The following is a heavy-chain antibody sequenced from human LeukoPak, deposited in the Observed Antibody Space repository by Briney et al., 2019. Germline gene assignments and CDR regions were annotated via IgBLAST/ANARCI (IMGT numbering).Heavy chain of an antibody. D-gene: IGHD3-22*01. J-gene: IGHJ4*02. V-gene: IGHV4-34*01. CDR2: INHSGST. Sequence: TSQTLSLTCAVYGGSFSGYYWSWIRQPPGKGLEWIGEINHSGSTNYNPSLKSRVTISVDTSKNQFSLKLSSVTAADTAVYYCARGHYYDSRSDYWGQGTLVTVSS. CDR3: ARGHYYDSRSDY. CDR1: GGSFSGYY.